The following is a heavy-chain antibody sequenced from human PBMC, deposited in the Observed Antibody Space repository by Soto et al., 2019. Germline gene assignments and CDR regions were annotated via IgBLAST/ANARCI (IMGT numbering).Heavy chain of an antibody. Sequence: QVQLVESGGGGVRPGRSLRLSCASSGFCFSDAGMHWVRQAPGKGLEWVAVISFDGSDKYYADSVKGRFTISRDNSKNMLFLQMNSMSAEDTAVYFFAKEFYECNSGLRYWGQGTMVIVSS. CDR3: AKEFYECNSGLRY. CDR2: ISFDGSDK. CDR1: GFCFSDAG. D-gene: IGHD3-3*01. V-gene: IGHV3-30*18. J-gene: IGHJ4*02.